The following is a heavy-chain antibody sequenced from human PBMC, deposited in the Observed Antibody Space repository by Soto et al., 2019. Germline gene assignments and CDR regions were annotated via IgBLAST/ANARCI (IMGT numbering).Heavy chain of an antibody. CDR3: AAELYSGGRCCSFDI. CDR2: IIIAGGGT. J-gene: IGHJ3*02. Sequence: SVKVSCKTSGIIFSNSAVQWVRQARGQRLEWLGYIIIAGGGTKYSQNLQGKITITRDMSTNTAYMQLTSLRSEDTAIYYCAAELYSGGRCCSFDIWGQGXMVTVS. CDR1: GIIFSNSA. D-gene: IGHD2-15*01. V-gene: IGHV1-58*01.